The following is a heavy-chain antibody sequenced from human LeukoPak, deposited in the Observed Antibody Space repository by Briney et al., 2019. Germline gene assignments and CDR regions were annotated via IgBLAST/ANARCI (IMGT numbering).Heavy chain of an antibody. CDR1: GFTFSSYA. CDR3: ARVDDLDAFAV. V-gene: IGHV3-30*04. J-gene: IGHJ3*01. D-gene: IGHD2-2*03. Sequence: GGSLRLSCAASGFTFSSYAMHWVGQAPGKGLEWVAVISDDGSNKYYADSVKGRFTISRDNSKNTLYLQMNSLRAEDTAVYYCARVDDLDAFAVWGQGTMVIVFS. CDR2: ISDDGSNK.